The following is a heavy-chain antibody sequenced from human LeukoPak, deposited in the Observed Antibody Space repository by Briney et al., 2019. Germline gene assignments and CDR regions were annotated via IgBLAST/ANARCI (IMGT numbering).Heavy chain of an antibody. CDR2: ISWYSGSI. D-gene: IGHD5-18*01. V-gene: IGHV3-9*03. Sequence: GRSLTLSCAAAGFTFDDYAMNWVRHAPGKGLEWVSCISWYSGSIGYADSVTGRLTVSTDHATKSLYLQTTSLRADDMAWYCCAKGSTRYSYGRDVFDIWGQGTMVTVSS. J-gene: IGHJ3*02. CDR3: AKGSTRYSYGRDVFDI. CDR1: GFTFDDYA.